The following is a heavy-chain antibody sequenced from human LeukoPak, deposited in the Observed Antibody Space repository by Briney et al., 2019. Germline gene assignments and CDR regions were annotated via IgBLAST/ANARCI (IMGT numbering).Heavy chain of an antibody. CDR3: AKEGFDS. Sequence: KGLEWGSSISTRGGTTYYADSVKGRFTISRDNSKNTLYLQMNSLRAEDTAVYYCAKEGFDSWGQGTLVTVSS. CDR2: ISTRGGTT. V-gene: IGHV3-23*01. J-gene: IGHJ4*02.